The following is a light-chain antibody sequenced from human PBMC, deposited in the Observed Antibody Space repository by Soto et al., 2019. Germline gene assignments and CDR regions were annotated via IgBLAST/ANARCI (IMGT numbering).Light chain of an antibody. J-gene: IGKJ1*01. Sequence: EIVLTQSPATLSLSPEERAALSCRASQTVYRYLAWYQQKPGQAPRLLISDASNRATGIPARFSGSGSGTDFTLTISSLEPEDFAVYYCQHRMNWPWTFGQGTKVDIK. CDR1: QTVYRY. CDR2: DAS. V-gene: IGKV3-11*01. CDR3: QHRMNWPWT.